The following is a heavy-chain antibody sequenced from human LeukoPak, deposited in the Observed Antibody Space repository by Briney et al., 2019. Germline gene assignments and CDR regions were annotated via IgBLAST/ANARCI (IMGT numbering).Heavy chain of an antibody. D-gene: IGHD3-22*01. Sequence: SETLSLTCTVSGGSISSGDYYWSWIRQPPGKGLEWIGYIYYSGSTYYNPSLKSRVTISVDTSKNQFSLKLSSVTAADTAVYYCARAVDSSGYHYWYFDLWGRGTLVTVPS. CDR1: GGSISSGDYY. J-gene: IGHJ2*01. CDR2: IYYSGST. V-gene: IGHV4-30-4*01. CDR3: ARAVDSSGYHYWYFDL.